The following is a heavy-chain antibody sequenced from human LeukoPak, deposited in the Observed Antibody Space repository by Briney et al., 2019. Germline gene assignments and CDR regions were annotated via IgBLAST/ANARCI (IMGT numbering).Heavy chain of an antibody. CDR1: GFTFACYY. CDR3: ARDYDILTGYHDY. Sequence: ASVKVSCKASGFTFACYYMHWVRQAPGQGLEWMGIINPSGGSTSYAQKFQGRVTMTRDMSTSTVYMELSSLRSEDTAVYYCARDYDILTGYHDYWGQGTLVTVSS. D-gene: IGHD3-9*01. V-gene: IGHV1-46*01. CDR2: INPSGGST. J-gene: IGHJ4*02.